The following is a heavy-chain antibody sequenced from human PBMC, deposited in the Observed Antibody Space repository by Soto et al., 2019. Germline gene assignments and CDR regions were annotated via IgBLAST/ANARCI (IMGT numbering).Heavy chain of an antibody. CDR3: AHWYSSSWYFDY. CDR1: WFSLSTCGVG. CDR2: IYWNDDK. J-gene: IGHJ4*02. Sequence: GSGPTLVNPTQTLTLACTFSWFSLSTCGVGVGWIRQPPGKALEWLALIYWNDDKRYSPSLKSRLTITKDTSKNQVVLTMTNMDPVDTATYYCAHWYSSSWYFDYSGQGILVTVSS. D-gene: IGHD6-13*01. V-gene: IGHV2-5*01.